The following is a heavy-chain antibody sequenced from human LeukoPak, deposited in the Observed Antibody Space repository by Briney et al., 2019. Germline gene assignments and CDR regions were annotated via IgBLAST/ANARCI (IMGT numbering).Heavy chain of an antibody. CDR2: INPYNGKT. J-gene: IGHJ4*02. Sequence: ALAKVSCKASGYTLDRFGISWVRQAPGQGLEWLGWINPYNGKTIFGEKFQGRVTMTTDTSTSTVYMELTSLRSDDTAVYFCARDTPQRLKRFDYWGQGTLVTVSS. V-gene: IGHV1-18*01. CDR3: ARDTPQRLKRFDY. CDR1: GYTLDRFG.